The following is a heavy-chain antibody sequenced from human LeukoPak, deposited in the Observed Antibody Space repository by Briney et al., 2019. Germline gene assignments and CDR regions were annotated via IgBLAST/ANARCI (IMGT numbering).Heavy chain of an antibody. V-gene: IGHV3-30*18. Sequence: GGSLRLSCAASGFTFSSYGMHWVRQAPGKGLEWVAVISYDGSNKYYADSVKGRFTISRDNSKNTLYLQMNSLRAEDTAVYYCAKAMGLYDFWSGYLYAPPPIYCYYGMDVWGQGTTVTVSS. J-gene: IGHJ6*02. D-gene: IGHD3-3*01. CDR3: AKAMGLYDFWSGYLYAPPPIYCYYGMDV. CDR1: GFTFSSYG. CDR2: ISYDGSNK.